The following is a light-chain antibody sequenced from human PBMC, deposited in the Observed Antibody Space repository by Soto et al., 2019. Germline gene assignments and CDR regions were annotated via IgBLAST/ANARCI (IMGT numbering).Light chain of an antibody. V-gene: IGKV3-20*01. CDR1: QSVGSNY. CDR2: GAS. J-gene: IGKJ5*01. CDR3: QQYATTPFT. Sequence: EIVLTQSPGTLSLSLWEGATVSFSASQSVGSNYLAWYQRKPGQAPRLLIYGASSRATGIPDRFSGSGSGTDFTLTISRLEPEDFSVYYCQQYATTPFTFGPGTRLEIK.